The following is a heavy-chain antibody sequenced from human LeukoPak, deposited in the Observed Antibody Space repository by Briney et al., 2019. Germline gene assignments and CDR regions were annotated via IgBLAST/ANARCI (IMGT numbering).Heavy chain of an antibody. J-gene: IGHJ4*02. D-gene: IGHD4-17*01. V-gene: IGHV3-9*01. CDR3: AKGTDYGDYGSFDY. CDR1: GFTFSNYA. CDR2: ISWNSGSI. Sequence: GGSLRLSCAASGFTFSNYAMIWVRQAPGKGLEWVSGISWNSGSIGYADSVKGRFTISRDNAKNSLYLQMKSLRAEDTALYYCAKGTDYGDYGSFDYWGQGTLVTVSS.